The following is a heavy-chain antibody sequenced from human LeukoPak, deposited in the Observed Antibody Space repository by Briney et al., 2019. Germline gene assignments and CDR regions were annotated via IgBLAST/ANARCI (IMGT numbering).Heavy chain of an antibody. CDR2: ISYDGSNK. V-gene: IGHV3-30-3*01. Sequence: GGSLRLSCAASGFTFSSYAMHWVRQAPGKGLEWVAVISYDGSNKYYADSVKGRFTISRDNSKNTLYLQMNSLRAEDTAVYYCARVDFDWLSYYFDYWGQGTLVTVSS. D-gene: IGHD3-9*01. J-gene: IGHJ4*02. CDR1: GFTFSSYA. CDR3: ARVDFDWLSYYFDY.